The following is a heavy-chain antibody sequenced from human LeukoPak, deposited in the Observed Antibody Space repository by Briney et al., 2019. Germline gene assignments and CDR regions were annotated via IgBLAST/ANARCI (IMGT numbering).Heavy chain of an antibody. J-gene: IGHJ4*02. V-gene: IGHV5-51*01. CDR1: GYSFTTYW. CDR3: ARTYYYGSGSYQFPAY. CDR2: IYPGDSDT. Sequence: GESLKISCKGSGYSFTTYWIAWVRQMPGKGLEWMGIIYPGDSDTRYSPSFQGQVTISADKSISTAYLQWSSLKASDTAMYYCARTYYYGSGSYQFPAYWGQGTLATVSS. D-gene: IGHD3-10*01.